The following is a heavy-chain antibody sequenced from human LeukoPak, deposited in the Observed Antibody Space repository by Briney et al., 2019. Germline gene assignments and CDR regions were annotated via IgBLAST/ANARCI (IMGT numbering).Heavy chain of an antibody. D-gene: IGHD3-9*01. CDR2: INPNSGGT. V-gene: IGHV1-2*02. CDR3: ARLRDDILTGYFDY. J-gene: IGHJ4*02. CDR1: GYTFTSYD. Sequence: GASVKVSCKASGYTFTSYDINWVRQAPGQGLEWMGWINPNSGGTNYAQKFQGRVTMTRDTSISTAYMELSRLRSDDTAVYYCARLRDDILTGYFDYWGQGTLVTVSS.